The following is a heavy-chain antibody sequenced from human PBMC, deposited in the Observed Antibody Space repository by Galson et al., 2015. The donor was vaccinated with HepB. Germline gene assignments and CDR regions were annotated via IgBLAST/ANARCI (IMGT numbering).Heavy chain of an antibody. V-gene: IGHV1-46*03. CDR3: ARKGYYDFWSGSKLSDAFDI. Sequence: SVKVSCKAPGYTFTSYYMHWVRQAPGQGLEWMGIINPSGGSTSYAQKFQGRVTMTRDTSTSTVYMELSSLRSEDTAVYYCARKGYYDFWSGSKLSDAFDIWGQGTMVTVSS. D-gene: IGHD3-3*01. CDR2: INPSGGST. J-gene: IGHJ3*02. CDR1: GYTFTSYY.